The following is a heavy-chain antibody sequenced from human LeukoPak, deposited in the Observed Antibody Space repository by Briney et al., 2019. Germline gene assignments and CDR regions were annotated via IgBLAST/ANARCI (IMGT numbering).Heavy chain of an antibody. CDR3: AREMRERDYYGSGSYFWFDP. Sequence: SSETLSLTCTVSGYSISSGYYWGWIRQPPGKGLEWIGSIYHSGSTYYNPSLKSRVTISVDTSKNQFSLKLSSVTAADTAVYYCAREMRERDYYGSGSYFWFDPWGQGTLVTVSS. CDR2: IYHSGST. CDR1: GYSISSGYY. J-gene: IGHJ5*02. D-gene: IGHD3-10*01. V-gene: IGHV4-38-2*02.